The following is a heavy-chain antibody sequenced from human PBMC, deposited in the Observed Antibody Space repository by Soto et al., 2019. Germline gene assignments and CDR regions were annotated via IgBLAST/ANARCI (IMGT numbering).Heavy chain of an antibody. J-gene: IGHJ6*03. CDR2: INPSGGST. Sequence: ASVKVSCKASGYTFTSYYMHWVRQAPGQGLEWMGIINPSGGSTSYAQKFQGRVTMTRNTSISTAYMELSSLRSEDTAVYYCARARLVRRFKGYYYYYMDVWGKGTTVTVSS. CDR1: GYTFTSYY. V-gene: IGHV1-46*01. CDR3: ARARLVRRFKGYYYYYMDV. D-gene: IGHD2-8*02.